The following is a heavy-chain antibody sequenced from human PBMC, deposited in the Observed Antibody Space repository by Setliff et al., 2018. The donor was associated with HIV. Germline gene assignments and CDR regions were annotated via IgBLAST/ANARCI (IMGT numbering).Heavy chain of an antibody. CDR1: GFTFSTYS. J-gene: IGHJ6*03. CDR2: ITSSSNYI. D-gene: IGHD3-9*01. CDR3: ARDRRRYDILTLHYMDV. V-gene: IGHV3-21*01. Sequence: GGSLRLSCAASGFTFSTYSMNWVRQAPGKGLEWVPSITSSSNYIYYADSVKGRFTISRDNAKNSLYLQMNSLRAEDTAMYYCARDRRRYDILTLHYMDVWGKGTTVTVSS.